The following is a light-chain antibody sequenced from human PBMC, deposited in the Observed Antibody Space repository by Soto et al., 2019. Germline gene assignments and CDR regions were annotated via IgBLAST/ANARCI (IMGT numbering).Light chain of an antibody. CDR1: HSISTF. Sequence: DLQMTQSPSSLSASVGDRVTITCRASHSISTFLNWYQHTPGKAPKLLIYSASTLQSGVPPRFGGSGSGTDFTLTISSLQPEDFATYYCQQSYNTLTFGGGTKVEIK. CDR3: QQSYNTLT. CDR2: SAS. J-gene: IGKJ4*01. V-gene: IGKV1-39*01.